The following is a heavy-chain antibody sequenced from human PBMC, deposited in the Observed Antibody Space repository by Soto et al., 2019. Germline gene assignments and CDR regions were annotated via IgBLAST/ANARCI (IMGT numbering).Heavy chain of an antibody. CDR2: IGESGTPT. V-gene: IGHV3-23*01. J-gene: IGHJ6*02. D-gene: IGHD2-2*01. Sequence: GGSLRLSCAASGFTFSSYAMKWVRQAPGKGLEWVSLIGESGTPTYYADSVKGRFTISRDNSGNTLFLEMYSLRAEDTAVYYCARYIPGVRYYGMDVWAQGTTVTVSS. CDR1: GFTFSSYA. CDR3: ARYIPGVRYYGMDV.